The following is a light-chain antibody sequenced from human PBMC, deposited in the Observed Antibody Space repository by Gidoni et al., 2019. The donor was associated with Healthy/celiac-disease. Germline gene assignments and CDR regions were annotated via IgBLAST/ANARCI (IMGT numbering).Light chain of an antibody. CDR1: SNDVGGYNY. J-gene: IGLJ2*01. CDR2: DVM. V-gene: IGLV2-14*03. CDR3: SSYASSSTLV. Sequence: QSALLHSASVSRSPGHSITISCTRTSNDVGGYNYVSWSQPHPGKAPTLMIYDVMNRPSGVANRFSGSKSGNTASLTSSGLQAEDEADYYCSSYASSSTLVFGGGTKLTVL.